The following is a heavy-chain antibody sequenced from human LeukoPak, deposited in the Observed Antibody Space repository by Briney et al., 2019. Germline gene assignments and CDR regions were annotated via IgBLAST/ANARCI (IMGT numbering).Heavy chain of an antibody. D-gene: IGHD3-10*01. CDR3: ARSLRVRGVPDYMDV. CDR2: IHKNAIT. Sequence: GGSLRLSCAASDFTVSSNYMTWVRQPPGKGLEWVSVIHKNAITSYADAVRGRFTISRDNSKNTLYLQMNNLRVDDTAVYYCARSLRVRGVPDYMDVWGKGTTVTVYS. CDR1: DFTVSSNY. J-gene: IGHJ6*03. V-gene: IGHV3-53*01.